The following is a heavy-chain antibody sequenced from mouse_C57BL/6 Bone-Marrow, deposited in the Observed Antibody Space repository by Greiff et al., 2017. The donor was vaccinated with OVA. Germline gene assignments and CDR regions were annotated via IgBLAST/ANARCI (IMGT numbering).Heavy chain of an antibody. D-gene: IGHD3-2*02. CDR1: GYTFTGYW. Sequence: QVQLQQSGAELMKPGASVKLSCKAPGYTFTGYWIAWVKQRPGHGLEWIGEILPGSGSTNYNEKFKGKATFTADTSSNTAYMQLSSLTTEDSAIYDCARGTAQAAIAMDYWGQGTSVTVSS. CDR2: ILPGSGST. J-gene: IGHJ4*01. CDR3: ARGTAQAAIAMDY. V-gene: IGHV1-9*01.